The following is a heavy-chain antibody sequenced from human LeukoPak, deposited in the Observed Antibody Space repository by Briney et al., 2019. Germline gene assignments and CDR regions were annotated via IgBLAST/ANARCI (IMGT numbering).Heavy chain of an antibody. V-gene: IGHV3-7*04. CDR2: IKQDGSKK. CDR3: TRVGYIDEGIDY. J-gene: IGHJ4*02. CDR1: GFPFRSYW. Sequence: PGGSLRLFCVASGFPFRSYWMTWVSQAPGKGLEWVANIKQDGSKKSYVDSVKGRFTISRDNAKNSLYLQMNSLRAEDTAIYYCTRVGYIDEGIDYWGQGTLVTVSS. D-gene: IGHD5-24*01.